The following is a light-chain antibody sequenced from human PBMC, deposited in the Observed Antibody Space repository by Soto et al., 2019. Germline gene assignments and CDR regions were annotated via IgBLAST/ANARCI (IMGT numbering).Light chain of an antibody. Sequence: ETVLKQSPATLSLSPGERATLSCRASQSVSSYLAWYQQKPGQAPRLLIYDASNRATGIPARFSGSGSGTDFTLTISSLEPEDFAVYYCQQRSNWSTFGQGTTV. CDR1: QSVSSY. CDR3: QQRSNWST. J-gene: IGKJ1*01. V-gene: IGKV3-11*01. CDR2: DAS.